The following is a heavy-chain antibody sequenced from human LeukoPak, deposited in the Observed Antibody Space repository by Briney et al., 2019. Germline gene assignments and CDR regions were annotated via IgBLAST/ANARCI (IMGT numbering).Heavy chain of an antibody. CDR1: GGSISSSSYY. Sequence: SETLSLTCTVSGGSISSSSYYWGWIRQPPGKGLEWIGRIYTSGSTNYNPSLKSRVTMSVDTSKNQFSLKLSSVTAADTAVYYCARQDSSGWYGSTNNWFDPWGQGTLVTVSS. J-gene: IGHJ5*02. CDR2: IYTSGST. D-gene: IGHD6-19*01. CDR3: ARQDSSGWYGSTNNWFDP. V-gene: IGHV4-39*07.